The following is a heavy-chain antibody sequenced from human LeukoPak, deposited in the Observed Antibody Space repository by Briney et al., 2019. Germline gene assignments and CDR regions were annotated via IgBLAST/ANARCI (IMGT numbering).Heavy chain of an antibody. V-gene: IGHV3-23*01. CDR1: GGTFSSYA. Sequence: GASVKVSCKASGGTFSSYAISWVRQAPGKGLEWVSAISGSGGSTYYADSVKGRFTISRDNSKNTLHLQMNSLRAEDTAVYYCAKDLVVVPVAHAFDIWGQGTMVTVSS. CDR2: ISGSGGST. J-gene: IGHJ3*02. D-gene: IGHD2-2*01. CDR3: AKDLVVVPVAHAFDI.